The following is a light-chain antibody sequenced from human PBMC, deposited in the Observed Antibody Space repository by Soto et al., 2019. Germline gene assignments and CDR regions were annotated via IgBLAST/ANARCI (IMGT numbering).Light chain of an antibody. CDR2: DVS. Sequence: DIQMTQSPSTLSASVGDRVTITCRASQTISSWLAWYQQKPGKAPKLLIYDVSSLESGVPSRFSGSGSGTEITLTISSLQPDDFATYYCQQYNTFWTFGQGTKVEIK. J-gene: IGKJ1*01. CDR1: QTISSW. CDR3: QQYNTFWT. V-gene: IGKV1-5*01.